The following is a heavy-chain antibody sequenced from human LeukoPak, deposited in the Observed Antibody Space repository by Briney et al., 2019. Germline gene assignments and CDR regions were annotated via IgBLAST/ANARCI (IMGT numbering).Heavy chain of an antibody. CDR3: ARDRSLGELTTESPSFDH. CDR2: IYYSGST. CDR1: GGSISSYY. Sequence: SETLSLTCTVSGGSISSYYWSWIRQPPGKGLEWIGYIYYSGSTNYNPSLTSRVTMSVDTSKNQLSLKLSSVTAADTAVYYCARDRSLGELTTESPSFDHWGQGTLVTVSS. J-gene: IGHJ4*02. V-gene: IGHV4-59*12. D-gene: IGHD3-16*01.